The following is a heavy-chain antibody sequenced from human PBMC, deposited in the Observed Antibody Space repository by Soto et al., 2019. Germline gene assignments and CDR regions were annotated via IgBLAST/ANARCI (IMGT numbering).Heavy chain of an antibody. Sequence: QVQLVESGGGVVQPGRSLRLSCAASGFTFSSYAMHWVRQAPGKGLEWVAVISYDGSNKYYADSVKGRFTISRDNSKNTLYLQMNSLRAEDTAVYYCAREKTYYDFWSGPFDYWGQGTLVTVSS. D-gene: IGHD3-3*01. CDR3: AREKTYYDFWSGPFDY. CDR1: GFTFSSYA. V-gene: IGHV3-30-3*01. J-gene: IGHJ4*02. CDR2: ISYDGSNK.